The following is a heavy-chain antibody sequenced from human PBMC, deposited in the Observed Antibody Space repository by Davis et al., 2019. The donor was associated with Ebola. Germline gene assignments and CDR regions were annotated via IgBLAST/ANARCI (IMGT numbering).Heavy chain of an antibody. CDR1: GYSFTTYW. CDR2: VYPGDSDT. J-gene: IGHJ4*02. D-gene: IGHD5-12*01. Sequence: GESLKISCKVSGYSFTTYWIGWVRQLPGKGLEWMGTVYPGDSDTRYSPSFQGHVTISAEKSRHTAYLQWSSLKAADTATYYCAKLGRSSDYDGRHFDWWGQGTRVTVSS. CDR3: AKLGRSSDYDGRHFDW. V-gene: IGHV5-51*01.